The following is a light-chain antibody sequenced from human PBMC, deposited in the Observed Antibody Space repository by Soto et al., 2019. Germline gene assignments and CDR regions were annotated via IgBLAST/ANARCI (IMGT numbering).Light chain of an antibody. Sequence: DIQMTQSPSSLSASVGDRVTITCRASQSISSYLNWYQQKPGKAPKLLIYAASSLQSGVPSRFSGSGSGTDFTLTISSMPTEDFANYYCQQSYSTPYTFGQGTRLEIK. J-gene: IGKJ5*01. CDR2: AAS. CDR3: QQSYSTPYT. V-gene: IGKV1-39*01. CDR1: QSISSY.